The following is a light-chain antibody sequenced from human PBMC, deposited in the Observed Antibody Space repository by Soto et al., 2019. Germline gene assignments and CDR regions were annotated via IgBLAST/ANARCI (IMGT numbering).Light chain of an antibody. V-gene: IGKV3-20*01. CDR1: QSVSSYY. J-gene: IGKJ5*01. Sequence: EIVLTQSPGTLSLSPGERATLSCRASQSVSSYYLAWYQQKPGQAPRLLIYDASSRATGIPDRFSGSGSGTDFTLTIIRLEPEDFAVYYCQQYGSSPPITFGQGTRLEIK. CDR3: QQYGSSPPIT. CDR2: DAS.